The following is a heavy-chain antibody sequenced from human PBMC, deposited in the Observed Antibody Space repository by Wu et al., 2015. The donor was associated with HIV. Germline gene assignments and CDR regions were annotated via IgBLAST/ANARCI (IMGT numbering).Heavy chain of an antibody. CDR2: MNPNSGNT. Sequence: QVRLGQSGAEVKKPGASVKVSCKASGYTFTTYDINWVRQATGQGLEWMGWMNPNSGNTGYAQNFQGRVTMTRNTSIGTAYMELSSLRSEDTAVYYCARRAADFTSNWFDSWGQGTLVTVSS. CDR1: GYTFTTYD. V-gene: IGHV1-8*01. CDR3: ARRAADFTSNWFDS. J-gene: IGHJ5*01. D-gene: IGHD3/OR15-3a*01.